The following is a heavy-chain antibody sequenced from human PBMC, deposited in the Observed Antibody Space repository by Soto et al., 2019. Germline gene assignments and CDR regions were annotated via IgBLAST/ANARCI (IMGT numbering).Heavy chain of an antibody. CDR3: ARQGAGDTMIVVVTYFDY. V-gene: IGHV4-39*01. CDR1: GGSISSSSYY. J-gene: IGHJ4*02. Sequence: PSETLPLTCTVSGGSISSSSYYWGWIRKPPGKGLEWIGSIYYSGSTYYNPSLKSRVTISVDTSKNQFSLKLSSVTAADTAVYYCARQGAGDTMIVVVTYFDYWGQGTLVTVSS. D-gene: IGHD3-22*01. CDR2: IYYSGST.